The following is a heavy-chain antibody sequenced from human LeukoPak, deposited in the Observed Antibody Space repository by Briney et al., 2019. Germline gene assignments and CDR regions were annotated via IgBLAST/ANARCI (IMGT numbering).Heavy chain of an antibody. Sequence: ASVKVSCKASGYTFTSYYMHWVRQAPGQGLEWMGVINPSGGSTSYAQKFQGRVTMTRDTSTSTVYMELSSLRSEDTAVYYCARDRKGSYYDSSGYLDYWGQGTLVTASS. D-gene: IGHD3-22*01. J-gene: IGHJ4*02. CDR1: GYTFTSYY. CDR3: ARDRKGSYYDSSGYLDY. V-gene: IGHV1-46*01. CDR2: INPSGGST.